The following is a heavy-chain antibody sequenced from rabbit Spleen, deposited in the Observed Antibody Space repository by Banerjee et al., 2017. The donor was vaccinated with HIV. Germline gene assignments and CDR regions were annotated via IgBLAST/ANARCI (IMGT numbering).Heavy chain of an antibody. CDR2: IYAGSSGST. J-gene: IGHJ6*01. CDR3: ARDTGSSFSSYGMDL. Sequence: QEQLEESGGDLVKPEGSLTLTCTASGFSFSSNAMCWVRQAPGKGLEWIACIYAGSSGSTYYASWVNGRFTISKTSSTTVTLQMTSLTAADTATYFCARDTGSSFSSYGMDLWGPGTLVTVS. D-gene: IGHD8-1*01. V-gene: IGHV1S45*01. CDR1: GFSFSSNA.